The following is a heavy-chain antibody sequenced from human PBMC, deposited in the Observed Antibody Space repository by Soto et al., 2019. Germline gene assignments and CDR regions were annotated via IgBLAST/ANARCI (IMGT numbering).Heavy chain of an antibody. CDR3: ARARATMIRPPGYYYGMDV. D-gene: IGHD3-22*01. V-gene: IGHV1-69*02. Sequence: QVQLVQSGAEVKKPGSSVKVSCKASGGTFSSYTISWVRQAPGQGLEWMGRIIPILGIANYAQKFQGRVTITADKSTSTAYMELSSLRPEDTAVYYCARARATMIRPPGYYYGMDVWGQGTTVTVSS. J-gene: IGHJ6*02. CDR1: GGTFSSYT. CDR2: IIPILGIA.